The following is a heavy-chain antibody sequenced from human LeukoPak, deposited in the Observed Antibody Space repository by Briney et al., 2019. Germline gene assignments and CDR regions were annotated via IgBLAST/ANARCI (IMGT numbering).Heavy chain of an antibody. Sequence: GGSLRLSCAASGFTFSSYSMNWVRQAPGKGLEWVSSISSSSSYIYYADSVKGRFTISRDNAKNSLSLQMNSLRAEDTAVYYCARAPVTTSGAFDIWGQGTMVTVSS. CDR2: ISSSSSYI. J-gene: IGHJ3*02. CDR3: ARAPVTTSGAFDI. CDR1: GFTFSSYS. D-gene: IGHD4-17*01. V-gene: IGHV3-21*01.